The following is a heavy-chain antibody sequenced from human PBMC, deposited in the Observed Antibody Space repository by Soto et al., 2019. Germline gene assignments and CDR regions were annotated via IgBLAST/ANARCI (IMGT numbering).Heavy chain of an antibody. CDR1: GFTFRSFT. CDR2: ISSSSSYI. D-gene: IGHD3-22*01. J-gene: IGHJ4*02. CDR3: ARITYYYDSSGYSVDY. V-gene: IGHV3-21*01. Sequence: PGGSLRLSCAAYGFTFRSFTMNWVRQAPGKGLEWVSSISSSSSYIYYADSVKGRITISRDNAKNSLYLQMNSLRAEDTAVYYCARITYYYDSSGYSVDYWGQGTLVTVSS.